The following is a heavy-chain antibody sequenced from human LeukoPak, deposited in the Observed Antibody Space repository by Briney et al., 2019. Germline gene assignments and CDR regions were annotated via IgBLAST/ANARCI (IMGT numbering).Heavy chain of an antibody. Sequence: GEPLKISCRGSGYSFTTSWINWVRQMPGKGLEWLGKIDPSVSYANYRPSFQGHVTMSADKSISTAYLQWSSLRASHTAIYYCERPDIAVAVCGAFDIWGQGTMVTVSS. V-gene: IGHV5-10-1*01. CDR2: IDPSVSYA. CDR1: GYSFTTSW. CDR3: ERPDIAVAVCGAFDI. D-gene: IGHD6-19*01. J-gene: IGHJ3*02.